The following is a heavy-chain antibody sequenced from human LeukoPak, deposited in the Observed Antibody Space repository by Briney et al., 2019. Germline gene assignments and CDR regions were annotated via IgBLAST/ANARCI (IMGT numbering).Heavy chain of an antibody. CDR3: ARGGYEYYYMDV. J-gene: IGHJ6*03. CDR2: IYISGST. V-gene: IGHV4-4*07. D-gene: IGHD3-16*01. CDR1: GGSIGNYY. Sequence: LETLSLTYTVSGGSIGNYYWSWIRQPAGKGLEWIGRIYISGSTNYNPSLKSRVTMSVDTYKNQSSLKLSSVTAADTAVYYCARGGYEYYYMDVWGKGTTVTVSS.